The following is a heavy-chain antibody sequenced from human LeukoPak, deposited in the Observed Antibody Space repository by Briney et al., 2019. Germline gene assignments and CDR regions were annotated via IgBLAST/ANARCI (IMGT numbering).Heavy chain of an antibody. CDR3: ARDGNYGGLDY. CDR1: GFTFSSYA. Sequence: GGSLRLSCAASGFTFSSYAMHWVRQAPGKGLEWVAVISYDGSNKYYADSVKGRFTISRDNSKNTLYLQMNSLRAEDTAVYYCARDGNYGGLDYWGQGTLVTVSS. CDR2: ISYDGSNK. J-gene: IGHJ4*02. V-gene: IGHV3-30-3*01. D-gene: IGHD4-23*01.